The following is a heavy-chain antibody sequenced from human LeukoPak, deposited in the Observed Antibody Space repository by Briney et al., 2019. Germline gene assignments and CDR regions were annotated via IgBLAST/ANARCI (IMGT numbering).Heavy chain of an antibody. CDR3: AREATYYDSSGYYPY. D-gene: IGHD3-22*01. CDR2: ISYDGSNK. V-gene: IGHV3-30-3*01. Sequence: PGRSLRLSCAASGFTFSSYAMHWVRQAPGKGLEWVAVISYDGSNKYYADSVKGRFTISRDNSKNTLYLQMNSLRAEDTAVYYCAREATYYDSSGYYPYWGQGTLVPVSS. J-gene: IGHJ4*02. CDR1: GFTFSSYA.